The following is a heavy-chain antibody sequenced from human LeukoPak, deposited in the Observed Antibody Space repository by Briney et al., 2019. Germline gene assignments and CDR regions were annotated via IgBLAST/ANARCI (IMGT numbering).Heavy chain of an antibody. J-gene: IGHJ4*02. Sequence: SETLSLTCAVYGGSFSGYYWSWIRQPPGKGLEWIGEINHSGSTNYNPSLKSRVTISVDTSKNQFSLKLSSVTAADTAVYYCASTSKKLELPLSEDYWGQGTLVTVSS. D-gene: IGHD1-7*01. CDR2: INHSGST. CDR1: GGSFSGYY. V-gene: IGHV4-34*01. CDR3: ASTSKKLELPLSEDY.